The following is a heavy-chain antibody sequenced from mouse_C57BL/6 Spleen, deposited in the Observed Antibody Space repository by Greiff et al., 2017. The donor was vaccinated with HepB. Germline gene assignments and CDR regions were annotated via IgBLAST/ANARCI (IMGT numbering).Heavy chain of an antibody. Sequence: EVQLIESGGGLVKPGGSLKLSCAASGFTFSDYGMHWVRQAPEKGLEWVAYISSGSSTIYYADTVKGRFTISRDNAKNTLFLQMTSLRSEDTAMYYCARISYGYFDYWGQGTTLTVSS. CDR3: ARISYGYFDY. CDR1: GFTFSDYG. D-gene: IGHD1-1*01. CDR2: ISSGSSTI. J-gene: IGHJ2*01. V-gene: IGHV5-17*01.